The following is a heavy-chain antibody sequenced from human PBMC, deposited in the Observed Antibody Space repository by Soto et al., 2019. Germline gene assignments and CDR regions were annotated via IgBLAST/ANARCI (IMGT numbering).Heavy chain of an antibody. CDR3: ARGVRFFDWLDLFDY. J-gene: IGHJ4*02. Sequence: QVQLQESGPGLVKPSQTLSLTCTDSGGSISRGGYYWSWIRQHPGKGLEWIGNIYYSGSTYSNPSLKSRITISVDTSKNQFSLKLSSVTAADTAVYYCARGVRFFDWLDLFDYWGQGTPVTVSS. CDR2: IYYSGST. D-gene: IGHD3-9*01. V-gene: IGHV4-31*03. CDR1: GGSISRGGYY.